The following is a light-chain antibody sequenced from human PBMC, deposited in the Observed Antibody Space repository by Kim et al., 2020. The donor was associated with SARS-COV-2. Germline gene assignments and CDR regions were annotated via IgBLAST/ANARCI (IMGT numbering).Light chain of an antibody. CDR1: ETVKTF. V-gene: IGKV3-15*01. Sequence: EIVMTQSPATLSVSLGERVTLSCRASETVKTFLAWYQQRPGQTPRLLIYGASTRATGIPARFSGSGSGTDFTVTISSLQAEDAAVYYCQQHNEWPLPFGGGTKVDIK. CDR2: GAS. CDR3: QQHNEWPLP. J-gene: IGKJ4*01.